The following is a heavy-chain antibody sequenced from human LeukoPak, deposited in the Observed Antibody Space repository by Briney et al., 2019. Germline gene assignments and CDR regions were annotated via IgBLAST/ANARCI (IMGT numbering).Heavy chain of an antibody. J-gene: IGHJ4*02. CDR2: ILVGSGNT. D-gene: IGHD2-2*01. V-gene: IGHV1-58*01. CDR3: ASDPPYTSSSAW. Sequence: SVKVSCKASGFTFTSTAVHWVRQARGHRLEWIGWILVGSGNTNYAQMFQERVTLTWDVSTSTAYMVLSSLRSEDTAIYYCASDPPYTSSSAWWGQGTLVTVSS. CDR1: GFTFTSTA.